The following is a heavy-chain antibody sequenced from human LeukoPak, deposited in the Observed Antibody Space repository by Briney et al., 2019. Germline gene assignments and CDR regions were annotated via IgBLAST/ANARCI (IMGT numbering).Heavy chain of an antibody. D-gene: IGHD3-22*01. CDR2: IYPGDSDT. J-gene: IGHJ4*02. CDR3: ARQSNYYDSSGPHRVVDY. CDR1: GYSFTSYW. V-gene: IGHV5-51*01. Sequence: GESLKISCKGSGYSFTSYWIGWVRQMPGKGLEWMGIIYPGDSDTSYSPSFQGQVTISADKSISTAYLQWSSLKASDTAMYYCARQSNYYDSSGPHRVVDYWGQGTLVTVSS.